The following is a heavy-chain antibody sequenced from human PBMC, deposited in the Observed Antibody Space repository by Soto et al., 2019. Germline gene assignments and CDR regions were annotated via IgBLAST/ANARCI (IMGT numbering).Heavy chain of an antibody. D-gene: IGHD3-16*01. CDR1: GYTFTSYG. Sequence: ASVKVSCKASGYTFTSYGISWVRQAPGQGLEWMGWISAYNGNTNYAQKLQGRVTMTTDTSTSTAHMELRSLRSDDTAVYYCAREMIHYYYYYGMDVWGQGTTVTVSS. CDR2: ISAYNGNT. J-gene: IGHJ6*02. CDR3: AREMIHYYYYYGMDV. V-gene: IGHV1-18*04.